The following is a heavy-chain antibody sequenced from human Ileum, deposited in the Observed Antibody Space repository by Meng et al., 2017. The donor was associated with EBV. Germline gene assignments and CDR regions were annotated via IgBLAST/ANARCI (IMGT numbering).Heavy chain of an antibody. Sequence: QLHLQVSSPGLVKPSETLSLTCTVSGDSLSSSRYYWDWIRQTPGKGLEWIGNFYFGGSTYYNPSLRSRVTISGDTSKNQFSLKLTSVTAADTAIYYCAREDSSGWFRVDYWGPGSLVTVAS. V-gene: IGHV4-39*07. J-gene: IGHJ4*02. CDR2: FYFGGST. D-gene: IGHD6-19*01. CDR1: GDSLSSSRYY. CDR3: AREDSSGWFRVDY.